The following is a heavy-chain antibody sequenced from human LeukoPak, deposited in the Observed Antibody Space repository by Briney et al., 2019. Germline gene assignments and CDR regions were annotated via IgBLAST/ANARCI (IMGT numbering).Heavy chain of an antibody. Sequence: SETLSLTCTVSGGSISSYYWSWIRRPPGKGLEWIGYIYYSGSTNYNPSLKSRVTISVDTSKNQFSLKLSSVTAADTAVYYCAAGAAQGAFDIWGQGTMVTVSS. V-gene: IGHV4-59*01. J-gene: IGHJ3*02. CDR3: AAGAAQGAFDI. D-gene: IGHD1-26*01. CDR1: GGSISSYY. CDR2: IYYSGST.